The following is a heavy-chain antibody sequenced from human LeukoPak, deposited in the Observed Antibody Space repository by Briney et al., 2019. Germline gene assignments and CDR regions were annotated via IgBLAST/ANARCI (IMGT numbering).Heavy chain of an antibody. J-gene: IGHJ4*02. CDR3: VKTHYSEINYFDY. D-gene: IGHD3-10*01. Sequence: SVKVSFKASGGTFSNYAISWVRQAPGQGLEWMGRIIPIVGIANYAQKFQGRVTITADKSTSTAYMELSSLRAEDTAVYYCVKTHYSEINYFDYWGQGTLVTVSS. V-gene: IGHV1-69*04. CDR1: GGTFSNYA. CDR2: IIPIVGIA.